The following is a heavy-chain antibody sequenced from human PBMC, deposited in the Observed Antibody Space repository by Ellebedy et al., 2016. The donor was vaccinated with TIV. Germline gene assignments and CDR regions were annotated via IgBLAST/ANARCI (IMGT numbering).Heavy chain of an antibody. V-gene: IGHV3-7*03. D-gene: IGHD4-17*01. Sequence: GGSLRLSCAASGFTFSNYCMNWVRQAPGKGLEWVADIKQDGSEKYYGDSVKGRFTISRDNTKNSLYLQMNSLRAEDTAVYYCARDDYGESGGMDVWGQGTTVTVSS. CDR2: IKQDGSEK. J-gene: IGHJ6*02. CDR1: GFTFSNYC. CDR3: ARDDYGESGGMDV.